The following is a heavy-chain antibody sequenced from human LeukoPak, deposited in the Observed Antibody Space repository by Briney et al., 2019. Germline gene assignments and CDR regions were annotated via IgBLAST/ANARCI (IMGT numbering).Heavy chain of an antibody. CDR2: ISYDGSDK. CDR3: ARDGHPYYYDSSGYFDY. Sequence: GGSLRLSCAASGFTFSSYAMHWVRQAPGKGLEWVAVISYDGSDKYYADSVKGRFTISRDNSKNTLYLQMNSLRAEDTAVYYCARDGHPYYYDSSGYFDYWGQGTLVTVSS. D-gene: IGHD3-22*01. CDR1: GFTFSSYA. V-gene: IGHV3-30-3*01. J-gene: IGHJ4*02.